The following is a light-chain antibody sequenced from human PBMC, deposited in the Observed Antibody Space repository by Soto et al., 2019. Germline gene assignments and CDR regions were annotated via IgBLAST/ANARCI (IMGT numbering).Light chain of an antibody. V-gene: IGLV2-14*01. CDR1: SSEVGGYNY. CDR2: DVS. J-gene: IGLJ1*01. CDR3: SSYTSSSTLGV. Sequence: QSVPTQPAPVFGSSGQSITLSLTGNSSEVGGYNYVSWYQQHPGKAPKLMIYDVSNRPSGVSYRFSGSKSGNTASLTISGLQAEDEADYYCSSYTSSSTLGVFGTGTKVTVL.